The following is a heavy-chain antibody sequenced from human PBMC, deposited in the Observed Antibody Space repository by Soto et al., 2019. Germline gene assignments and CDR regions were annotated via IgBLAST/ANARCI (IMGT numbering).Heavy chain of an antibody. CDR2: ISGSGGST. CDR3: AKNLGNTVTPYYFDY. J-gene: IGHJ4*02. CDR1: GFTFSSYA. D-gene: IGHD4-4*01. V-gene: IGHV3-23*01. Sequence: GGSLRLSCAASGFTFSSYAMSWVRQAPGKGLEWVSAISGSGGSTYYADSVKGRFTISRDNSKNTLYLQMNSLRAEDTAVYYCAKNLGNTVTPYYFDYWGQGTLVTVSS.